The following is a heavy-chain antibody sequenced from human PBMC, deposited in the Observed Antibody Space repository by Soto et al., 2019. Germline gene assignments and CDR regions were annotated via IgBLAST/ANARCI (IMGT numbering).Heavy chain of an antibody. D-gene: IGHD2-15*01. CDR2: ISYYGSNK. CDR1: GFTFSSYG. Sequence: QVQLVESGGGVVQPGRSLRLSWAASGFTFSSYGMHWVRQAPGKGLEWVAVISYYGSNKYYADSVKGRFTISRDNSKNKLYLQMNSLRAEDTAVYYCAKETYSGPLDYWGQGALVTVSS. CDR3: AKETYSGPLDY. J-gene: IGHJ4*02. V-gene: IGHV3-30*18.